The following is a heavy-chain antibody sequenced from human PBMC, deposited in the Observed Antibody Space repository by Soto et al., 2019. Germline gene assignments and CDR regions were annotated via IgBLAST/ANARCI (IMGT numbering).Heavy chain of an antibody. V-gene: IGHV4-59*08. D-gene: IGHD3-16*01. CDR1: GGSISGHY. CDR3: ARGPYYDLIWNYYYMDV. CDR2: MYYSGST. J-gene: IGHJ6*03. Sequence: QVQLQESGPGLVKPSETLSLSCSVSGGSISGHYWSWVRQTSGKGLEWIGYMYYSGSTNYNPSLKSRVTISVDTSKNHFSLRLTSVTAADTAVYYCARGPYYDLIWNYYYMDVWGKGTTVTVSS.